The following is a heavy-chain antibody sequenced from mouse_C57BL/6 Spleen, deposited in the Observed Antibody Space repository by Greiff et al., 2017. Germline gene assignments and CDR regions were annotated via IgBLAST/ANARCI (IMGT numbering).Heavy chain of an antibody. V-gene: IGHV5-6*01. D-gene: IGHD3-2*02. CDR3: ATTAQATGVDY. Sequence: DVQLVESGGDLVKPGGSLKLSCAASGFTFSSYGMSWVRQTPDKRLEWVATISSGGSYTYYPDSVKGRFTISRDNAKNTLYLQMSSLKSEDTAMYYCATTAQATGVDYWGQGTSVTVSS. J-gene: IGHJ4*01. CDR1: GFTFSSYG. CDR2: ISSGGSYT.